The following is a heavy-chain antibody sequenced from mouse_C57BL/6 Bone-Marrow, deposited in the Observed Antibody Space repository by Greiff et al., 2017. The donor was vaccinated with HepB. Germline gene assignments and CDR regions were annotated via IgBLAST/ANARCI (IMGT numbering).Heavy chain of an antibody. CDR1: GYSITSGYY. D-gene: IGHD2-4*01. CDR2: ISYDGSN. Sequence: EVKLVESGPGLVKPSQSLSLTCSVTGYSITSGYYWNWIRQFPGNKLEWMGYISYDGSNNYNPSLKNRISITRDTSKNQFFLKLNSVTTEDTATYYCARALYYDYDDAMDYWGQGTSVTVSS. V-gene: IGHV3-6*01. J-gene: IGHJ4*01. CDR3: ARALYYDYDDAMDY.